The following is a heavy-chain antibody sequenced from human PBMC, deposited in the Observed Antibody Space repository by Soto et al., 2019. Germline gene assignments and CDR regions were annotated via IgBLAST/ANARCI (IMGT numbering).Heavy chain of an antibody. J-gene: IGHJ5*02. CDR1: GITFSTYA. CDR2: INAGNGNT. Sequence: ASVKVSCKASGITFSTYAIHWVRQAPGQRLEWMGWINAGNGNTRYSQKFQGRVTLTRDTSASTAYMDLSSLRSEDTAIYYCARAISGYVTWGQGTLLTVSS. CDR3: ARAISGYVT. V-gene: IGHV1-3*01. D-gene: IGHD5-12*01.